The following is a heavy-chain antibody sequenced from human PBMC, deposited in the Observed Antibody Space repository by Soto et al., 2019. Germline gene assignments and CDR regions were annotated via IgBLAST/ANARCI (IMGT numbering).Heavy chain of an antibody. CDR3: ARGYAYNNYPAR. CDR2: VVPGGST. D-gene: IGHD4-4*01. Sequence: QVQLQQWGAGLLKPSETLSLTCAVYGWSLTDYYWSWIRQSPGKGLEWIGEVVPGGSTNYNPSLESRVTISIDTAKGRVYLKVRSVTAADTAVYYCARGYAYNNYPARWGQGTLVTVSS. J-gene: IGHJ4*02. CDR1: GWSLTDYY. V-gene: IGHV4-34*01.